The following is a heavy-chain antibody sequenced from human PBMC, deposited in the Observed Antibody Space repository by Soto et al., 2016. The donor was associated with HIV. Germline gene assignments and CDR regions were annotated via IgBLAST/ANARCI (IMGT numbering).Heavy chain of an antibody. CDR1: GFTFDDYG. CDR2: INWNGGST. D-gene: IGHD3-10*01. V-gene: IGHV3-20*04. Sequence: EVQLVESGGGVVRPGGSLRLSCAASGFTFDDYGMSWVRQAPGKGLEWVSGINWNGGSTSYADSVKGRFTISRDNAKNSLYLQMNSLRAEDTALYYCARDRGYYYGSGSFKAVYYYGMDVWGQGTTVTVSS. CDR3: ARDRGYYYGSGSFKAVYYYGMDV. J-gene: IGHJ6*02.